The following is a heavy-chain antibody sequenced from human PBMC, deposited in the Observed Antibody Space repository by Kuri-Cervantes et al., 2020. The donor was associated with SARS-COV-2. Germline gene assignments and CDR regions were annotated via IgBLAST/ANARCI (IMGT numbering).Heavy chain of an antibody. J-gene: IGHJ4*02. CDR1: GFTFSGSA. CDR2: IRSKANSYAT. Sequence: GGSLRLSCAASGFTFSGSAMHWVRQASGKGLEWVGRIRSKANSYATAYAASVKGRFTISRDDSKKTAYLQMNSPKTEDTAVYYCTRIGGSSTSCLAPCNDYWGQGTLVTVSS. V-gene: IGHV3-73*01. CDR3: TRIGGSSTSCLAPCNDY. D-gene: IGHD2-2*01.